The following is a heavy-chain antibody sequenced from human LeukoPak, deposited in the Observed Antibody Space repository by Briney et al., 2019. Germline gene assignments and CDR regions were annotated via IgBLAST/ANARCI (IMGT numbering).Heavy chain of an antibody. V-gene: IGHV4-59*08. CDR1: GGSISNYY. J-gene: IGHJ4*02. Sequence: SETLSLTCTVSGGSISNYYWSWIRQPPGKGLEWIGYISYSGSTNYNPSLKSRVTISVDTSKNQFSLKLSSVTAADTAVYYCARNYYDSSGYYPFDYWGQGTLVTVSS. CDR2: ISYSGST. CDR3: ARNYYDSSGYYPFDY. D-gene: IGHD3-22*01.